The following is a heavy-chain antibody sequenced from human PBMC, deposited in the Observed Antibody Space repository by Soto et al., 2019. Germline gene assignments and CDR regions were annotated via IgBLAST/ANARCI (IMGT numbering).Heavy chain of an antibody. J-gene: IGHJ5*02. D-gene: IGHD3-3*01. CDR3: ARGYYDFWSGTQNWFDP. CDR1: GYTVTSYG. CDR2: ISAYNGNT. V-gene: IGHV1-18*01. Sequence: ASVKVSCKASGYTVTSYGISWVRQAPGQGLEWMGWISAYNGNTNYAQKLQGRVTMTTDTSTSTAYMELRSLRSDDTAVYYCARGYYDFWSGTQNWFDPWGQGTLVTSPQ.